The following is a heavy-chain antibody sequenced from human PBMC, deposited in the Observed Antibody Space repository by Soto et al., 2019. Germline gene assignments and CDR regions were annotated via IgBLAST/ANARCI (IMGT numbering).Heavy chain of an antibody. J-gene: IGHJ6*02. D-gene: IGHD3-10*01. CDR3: AKDTDGAKGHYYYYYGMDV. CDR1: GFTFSSYG. V-gene: IGHV3-30*18. CDR2: ISYDGSNK. Sequence: QVQLVESGGGVVQPGRSLRLSCAASGFTFSSYGMHWVRQAPGKGLEWVAVISYDGSNKYYAHSVKGRFTISRDNSKNTLYLQMNSLRAEDTAVYYCAKDTDGAKGHYYYYYGMDVWGQGTTVTVSS.